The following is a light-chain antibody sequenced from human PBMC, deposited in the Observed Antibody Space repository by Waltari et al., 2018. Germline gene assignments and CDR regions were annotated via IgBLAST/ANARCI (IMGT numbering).Light chain of an antibody. J-gene: IGKJ4*01. V-gene: IGKV3-15*01. CDR3: QQYNNWPLT. CDR1: QSITNT. Sequence: EIVMTQSPATLSVSPGERATLSCRASQSITNTLAWYQQKPGQAPRLLLYGASTRATGVPARFSGSGSGTGFTLTISSLQSEDFAVYYCQQYNNWPLTFGGGTKVEIK. CDR2: GAS.